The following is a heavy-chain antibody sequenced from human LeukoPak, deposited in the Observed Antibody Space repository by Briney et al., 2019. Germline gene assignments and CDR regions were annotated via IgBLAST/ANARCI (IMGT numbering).Heavy chain of an antibody. CDR1: GFTFSNDG. Sequence: PGGSLRLSCAASGFTFSNDGMSWVRQAPGKRPEWISYINSRSSDIHYAYSVRGRFTIYRDNSKNTLYLQMNSLRAEDTAVYYCASKVGGDYYYYYMDVWGKGTTVTISS. D-gene: IGHD1-26*01. V-gene: IGHV3-48*01. CDR2: INSRSSDI. CDR3: ASKVGGDYYYYYMDV. J-gene: IGHJ6*03.